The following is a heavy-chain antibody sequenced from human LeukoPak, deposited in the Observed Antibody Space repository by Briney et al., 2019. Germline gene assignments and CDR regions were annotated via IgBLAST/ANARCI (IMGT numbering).Heavy chain of an antibody. CDR1: GGSVSSGSYY. Sequence: PSETLSLTCTVSGGSVSSGSYYWSWIRQPPGKGLEWIGYIYYSGSTNYNPSLKSRATISADTSKNQFSLQLSSVTAADTAVYYCARAWAYGYDPRRAFDIWGQGTMVTVSS. CDR3: ARAWAYGYDPRRAFDI. CDR2: IYYSGST. V-gene: IGHV4-61*01. J-gene: IGHJ3*02. D-gene: IGHD5-12*01.